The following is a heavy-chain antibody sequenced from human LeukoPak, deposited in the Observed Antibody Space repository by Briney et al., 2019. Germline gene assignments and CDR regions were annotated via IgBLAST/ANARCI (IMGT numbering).Heavy chain of an antibody. V-gene: IGHV3-43*01. CDR3: AKGNAYSDYYMDV. D-gene: IGHD1-1*01. J-gene: IGHJ6*03. Sequence: PGGSLRLSCAASGFTFDDYSIHWVRQAPGKGLEWVSFISWDGVSTYYADSVKGRFTISRDNSKNSLYLQMNSLRTEDTALYYCAKGNAYSDYYMDVWGKGTTVTVS. CDR2: ISWDGVST. CDR1: GFTFDDYS.